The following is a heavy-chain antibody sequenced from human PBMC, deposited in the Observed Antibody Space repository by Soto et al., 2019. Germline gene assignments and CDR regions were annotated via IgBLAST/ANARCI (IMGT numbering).Heavy chain of an antibody. Sequence: GESLKISCRTSGYRFTSYWIAWVRQMPGKGLEWMGIIFPSDSDTRYSPSFQGQVTISADRSTSTVFLQWASLKASDTAVYFCARKDKSGYFNWFDPWGQRTLVTVSS. CDR1: GYRFTSYW. J-gene: IGHJ5*02. CDR2: IFPSDSDT. D-gene: IGHD3-22*01. CDR3: ARKDKSGYFNWFDP. V-gene: IGHV5-51*01.